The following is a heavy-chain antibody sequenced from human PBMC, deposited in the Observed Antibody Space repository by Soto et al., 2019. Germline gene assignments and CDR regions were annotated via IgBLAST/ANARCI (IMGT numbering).Heavy chain of an antibody. CDR3: ATETETAKPEGVDF. D-gene: IGHD1-1*01. Sequence: ASVKVSCKASGYTFSDYYIHWVRQAPGQGLEWMGWINPNSGGTKYAPKFQGGVTMTRDTSITTAYMELSRLRSGDTAVYYCATETETAKPEGVDFWGQGTLVTVSS. CDR1: GYTFSDYY. J-gene: IGHJ4*02. V-gene: IGHV1-2*02. CDR2: INPNSGGT.